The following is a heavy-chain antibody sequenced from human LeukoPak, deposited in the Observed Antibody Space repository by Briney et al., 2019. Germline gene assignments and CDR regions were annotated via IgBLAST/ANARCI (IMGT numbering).Heavy chain of an antibody. CDR1: RYTFTNYY. V-gene: IGHV1-2*02. CDR3: ARPPYERDVFDI. J-gene: IGHJ3*02. D-gene: IGHD3-22*01. Sequence: GASVKVSCKASRYTFTNYYMHWVRQAPGQGLEWMGWINCNSGDTNYAQKFQGRVTMTRDTSIGTAYMELNRLTSDDTAVYYCARPPYERDVFDIWGQGTMVTVSS. CDR2: INCNSGDT.